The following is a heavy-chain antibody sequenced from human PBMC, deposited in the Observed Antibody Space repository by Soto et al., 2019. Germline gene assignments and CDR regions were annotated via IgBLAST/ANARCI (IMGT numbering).Heavy chain of an antibody. D-gene: IGHD6-6*01. CDR3: ARAVRGYSSSFYYYYYYGMDV. CDR1: VDIVSRNSAA. J-gene: IGHJ6*02. Sequence: TLSLTSAISVDIVSRNSAALNWISQSPSRGLELLGRTYYRSKWYNDYAVSVKSRITINPDTSKNQFSLQLNSVTPEDTAVYYCARAVRGYSSSFYYYYYYGMDVWGQGTTVTVSS. CDR2: TYYRSKWYN. V-gene: IGHV6-1*01.